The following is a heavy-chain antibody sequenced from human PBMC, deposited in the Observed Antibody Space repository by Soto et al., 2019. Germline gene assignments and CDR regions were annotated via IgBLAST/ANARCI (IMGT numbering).Heavy chain of an antibody. J-gene: IGHJ6*02. CDR3: ARGGYYDSSGSRNYHYYGMDA. CDR2: ISPYDDNT. CDR1: GYTFNSYG. Sequence: QVQLVQSGTEVKKPGASVKVSYKASGYTFNSYGISWVRQAPGQGLEWMGWISPYDDNTNYAQNLQGRVTMTTDTATRTAYMELRSLRSDETAVYYCARGGYYDSSGSRNYHYYGMDAWGQGTTVTVS. D-gene: IGHD3-22*01. V-gene: IGHV1-18*01.